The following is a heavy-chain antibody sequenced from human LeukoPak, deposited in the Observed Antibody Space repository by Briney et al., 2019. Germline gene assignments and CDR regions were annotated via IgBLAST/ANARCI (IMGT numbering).Heavy chain of an antibody. CDR3: ARYNYDFWSGYSKWFDP. CDR2: IYYSGST. D-gene: IGHD3-3*01. J-gene: IGHJ5*02. CDR1: GGSVSSYY. Sequence: AETLSLTCTVSGGSVSSYYWSWIRQPAGKGLEWIGYIYYSGSTNYNPSLKSRVTISVDTSKNQFSLKPSSVTAADTAVYYCARYNYDFWSGYSKWFDPWGQGTLVTVSS. V-gene: IGHV4-59*02.